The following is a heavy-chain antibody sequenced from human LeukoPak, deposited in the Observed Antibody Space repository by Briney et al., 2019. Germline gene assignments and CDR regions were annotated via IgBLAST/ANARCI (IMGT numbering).Heavy chain of an antibody. CDR1: GYTFTGYY. Sequence: GASVKVSCKASGYTFTGYYMHWVRQAPGQGLEWMGRINPNSGGTNYAQKFQGRVTMTRDTSISTAYMELSRLRSDDTAVYYCARKKPGVAATFDYWGQGTLVTVSS. D-gene: IGHD6-19*01. V-gene: IGHV1-2*06. J-gene: IGHJ4*02. CDR3: ARKKPGVAATFDY. CDR2: INPNSGGT.